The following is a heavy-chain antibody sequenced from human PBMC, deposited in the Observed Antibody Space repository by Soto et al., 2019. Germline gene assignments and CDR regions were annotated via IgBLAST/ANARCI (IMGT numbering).Heavy chain of an antibody. CDR2: ISAYNGNT. D-gene: IGHD3-3*01. J-gene: IGHJ6*02. Sequence: GASVKVSCKASGYTFTSYGISWVRQAPGQGLEWMGWISAYNGNTNYAQKLQGRVTMTTDTSTSTAYMELRSLRSDDTAVYYCARGPTYYDFWSGYPPPRTYGMDVWGQGTTVTVS. V-gene: IGHV1-18*01. CDR3: ARGPTYYDFWSGYPPPRTYGMDV. CDR1: GYTFTSYG.